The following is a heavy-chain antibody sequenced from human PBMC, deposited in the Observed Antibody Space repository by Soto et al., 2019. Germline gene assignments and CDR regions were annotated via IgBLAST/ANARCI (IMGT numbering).Heavy chain of an antibody. J-gene: IGHJ4*02. D-gene: IGHD1-7*01. CDR2: IYRTGST. Sequence: SETLSLTCAVSGGSFTSNNWWTWVRQPPGQGLEWIGEIYRTGSTNYNPSLKGRVTISLDRSENQFSLKVTSLTAADTAVYYCASRDPGTSVDYWGQGTLVTVSS. V-gene: IGHV4-4*02. CDR1: GGSFTSNNW. CDR3: ASRDPGTSVDY.